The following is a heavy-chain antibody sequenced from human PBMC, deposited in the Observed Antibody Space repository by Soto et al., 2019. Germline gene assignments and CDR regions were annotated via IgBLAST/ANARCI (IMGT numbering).Heavy chain of an antibody. CDR1: GYTFTGYY. Sequence: ASVKVSCKASGYTFTGYYMHWVRQAPGQGLERMGWINPNSGGTNYAQKFQGWVTMTRDTSISTAYMELSRLRSDDTAVYYCARGGVDIVATTELDYWGQGTLVTVSS. D-gene: IGHD5-12*01. J-gene: IGHJ4*02. CDR3: ARGGVDIVATTELDY. V-gene: IGHV1-2*04. CDR2: INPNSGGT.